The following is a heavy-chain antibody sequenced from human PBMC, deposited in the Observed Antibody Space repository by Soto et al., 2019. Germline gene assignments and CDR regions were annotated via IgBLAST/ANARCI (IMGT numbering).Heavy chain of an antibody. Sequence: QVQLVQSGAEVKKPGASVKVSCKASGDTFTDYYIHWVRQAPGQGLEWMGTVNPSGGHTTYAQHLLGRVTMTRDTSTGTLYMELTSLTSEDTAGYYCARGGHVVVVTAALDYWGQGTLVTVSS. D-gene: IGHD2-21*02. CDR3: ARGGHVVVVTAALDY. V-gene: IGHV1-46*04. CDR1: GDTFTDYY. J-gene: IGHJ4*02. CDR2: VNPSGGHT.